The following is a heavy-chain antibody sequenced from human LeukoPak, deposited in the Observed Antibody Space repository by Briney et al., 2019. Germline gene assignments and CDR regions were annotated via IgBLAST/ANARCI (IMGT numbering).Heavy chain of an antibody. CDR3: ARGAYYGSGSYYEDLDY. CDR2: IYYSGST. V-gene: IGHV4-59*01. J-gene: IGHJ4*02. D-gene: IGHD3-10*01. CDR1: GGSISSYY. Sequence: SETLSLTCTVSGGSISSYYWSWIRQPPGKGLEWIGYIYYSGSTNYNPSLKSRVTISVDTSKNQFSLKLSSVTAADTAVYYCARGAYYGSGSYYEDLDYWGQGTLVTVSS.